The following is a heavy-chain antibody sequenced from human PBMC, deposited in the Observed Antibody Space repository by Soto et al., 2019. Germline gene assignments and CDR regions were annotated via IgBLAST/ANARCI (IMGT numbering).Heavy chain of an antibody. CDR2: INHSGST. V-gene: IGHV4-34*01. J-gene: IGHJ5*02. CDR1: GGSFSGYY. D-gene: IGHD3-3*01. Sequence: SETLSLTCAVYGGSFSGYYWSWIRQPPGKGLEWIGEINHSGSTNYNPSLKSRVTISVDTSKNQLSLKLSSVTAADTAVYYCASGPGSDFWSGLNWFDPWGQGTLVTVSS. CDR3: ASGPGSDFWSGLNWFDP.